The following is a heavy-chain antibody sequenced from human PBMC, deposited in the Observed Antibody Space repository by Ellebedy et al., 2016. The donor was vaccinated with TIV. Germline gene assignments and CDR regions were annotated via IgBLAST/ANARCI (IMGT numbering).Heavy chain of an antibody. Sequence: ESLKISCAASGFTFSSYAMSWVRQAPGKGLEWVSTISGSADSIYYADSVKGRFTISRDNSKNTLYLQGNSLRAEDTAIYFCAKHPAVGSYYYMDVWGKGTTVTVSS. CDR3: AKHPAVGSYYYMDV. CDR2: ISGSADSI. J-gene: IGHJ6*03. D-gene: IGHD3-10*01. CDR1: GFTFSSYA. V-gene: IGHV3-23*01.